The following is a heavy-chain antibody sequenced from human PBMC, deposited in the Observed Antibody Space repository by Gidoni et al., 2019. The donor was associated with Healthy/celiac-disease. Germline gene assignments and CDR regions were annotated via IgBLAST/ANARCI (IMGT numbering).Heavy chain of an antibody. V-gene: IGHV3-23*01. J-gene: IGHJ4*02. Sequence: EVQLLESGGGLVQPGGSLRLSCAASGFTFSSYAMSWVRQAPGKGLEWVSAISGSGGSTYYADSVKGRFTISRDNYKNTLYLQMNSLRAEDTAVYYCAKVCRAYDILTGYQYYFDYWGQGTLVTVSS. D-gene: IGHD3-9*01. CDR2: ISGSGGST. CDR3: AKVCRAYDILTGYQYYFDY. CDR1: GFTFSSYA.